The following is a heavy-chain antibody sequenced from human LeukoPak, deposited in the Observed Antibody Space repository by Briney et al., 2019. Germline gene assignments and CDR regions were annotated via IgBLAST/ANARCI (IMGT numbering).Heavy chain of an antibody. J-gene: IGHJ4*02. CDR3: ARESGGYGYY. D-gene: IGHD5-12*01. V-gene: IGHV3-53*01. CDR2: IYSSGST. Sequence: GGSLRLSCAASGFIVSNNYMFWVRQAPGKGLEWVSLIYSSGSTYYADSVRGRFTISRDNSKNTLYLQMNSLRAEDTAVYYCARESGGYGYYWGQGTLVTVSS. CDR1: GFIVSNNY.